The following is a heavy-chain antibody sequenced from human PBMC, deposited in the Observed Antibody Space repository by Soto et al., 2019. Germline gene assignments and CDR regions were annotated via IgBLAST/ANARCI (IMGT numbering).Heavy chain of an antibody. CDR1: GYSFTSYS. CDR2: TNAGSGYT. CDR3: ASGLPGDFDN. J-gene: IGHJ4*02. D-gene: IGHD4-17*01. V-gene: IGHV1-3*01. Sequence: QVQLVQSGAEVKKPGASVKVSCKASGYSFTSYSMHWVRQAPGQRLEWLGWTNAGSGYTTYSQKFQGRVTLTRDTSATTAYMELSSLRSEDTAVYYCASGLPGDFDNWGQGTLVTVSS.